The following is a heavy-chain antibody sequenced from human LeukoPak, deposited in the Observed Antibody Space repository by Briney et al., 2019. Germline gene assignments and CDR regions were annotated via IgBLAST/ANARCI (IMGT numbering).Heavy chain of an antibody. J-gene: IGHJ6*02. V-gene: IGHV4-59*01. CDR1: GGSISSYY. CDR3: ARIAAAGYYYYGMDV. D-gene: IGHD6-13*01. Sequence: SETLSLTCSVSGGSISSYYWSWIRQSPGKGLEWIGYIYYSGSTNYNPSLKSRVTISVDTSKNQFSLKLSSVTAADTAVYYCARIAAAGYYYYGMDVWGQGTTVTVSS. CDR2: IYYSGST.